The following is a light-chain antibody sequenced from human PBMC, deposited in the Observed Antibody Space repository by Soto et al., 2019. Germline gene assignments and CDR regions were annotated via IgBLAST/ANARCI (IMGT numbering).Light chain of an antibody. CDR1: QGIGNY. V-gene: IGKV1-27*01. Sequence: DIQMTQSPSSLAASVGDRVTISCRASQGIGNYLAWYQQKPGKVPKLLIYGASTLQSGVSSRFTGSGSGTDFTLTISSLQPEDVATYYCQNYNWFQITFGPGTKVDIK. CDR3: QNYNWFQIT. CDR2: GAS. J-gene: IGKJ3*01.